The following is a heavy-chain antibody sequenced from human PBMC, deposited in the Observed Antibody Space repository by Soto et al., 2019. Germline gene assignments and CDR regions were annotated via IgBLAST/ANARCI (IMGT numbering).Heavy chain of an antibody. J-gene: IGHJ4*02. CDR1: GFTFSSYA. CDR3: TNDSIGDYYDRGGYYRHRDDY. V-gene: IGHV3-23*01. D-gene: IGHD3-22*01. CDR2: ITGGGGGT. Sequence: EVQLLESGGGLVQPGGSLRLSCAASGFTFSSYAMSWVRQAPGKGLEWVSAITGGGGGTYYANSVKGWFTISRDSYKNTLYLQLKSLRAEDTAVYYCTNDSIGDYYDRGGYYRHRDDYWGQGTLVTVSS.